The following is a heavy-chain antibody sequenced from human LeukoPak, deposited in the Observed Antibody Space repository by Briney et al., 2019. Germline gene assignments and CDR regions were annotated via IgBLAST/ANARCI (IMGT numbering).Heavy chain of an antibody. D-gene: IGHD5-24*01. CDR2: VYYDGTS. CDR1: GGSINSHSYY. J-gene: IGHJ4*02. V-gene: IGHV4-39*01. Sequence: SETLSLTCTVSGGSINSHSYYWGWIRQPPGKGLEWIGSVYYDGTSYSNPSLKSRAVVYVDTSRDQFSLDLSFVTAADTALYYCVRHISTNTGYFDSCGPGILVSVSS. CDR3: VRHISTNTGYFDS.